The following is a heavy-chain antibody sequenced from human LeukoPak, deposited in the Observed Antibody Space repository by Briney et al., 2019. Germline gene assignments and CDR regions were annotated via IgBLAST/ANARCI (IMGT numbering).Heavy chain of an antibody. CDR1: GYTFTDYY. Sequence: ASVTVSCKASGYTFTDYYMHWVRQAPGQGFEWMGWINPNDGDTNYAQKFQGRVTITRDTSISTAHMEVSRLRSDDTAVYYCARANFLYCSSSTCLFDYWGQGTLVTVSS. V-gene: IGHV1-2*02. J-gene: IGHJ4*02. CDR2: INPNDGDT. CDR3: ARANFLYCSSSTCLFDY. D-gene: IGHD2-2*01.